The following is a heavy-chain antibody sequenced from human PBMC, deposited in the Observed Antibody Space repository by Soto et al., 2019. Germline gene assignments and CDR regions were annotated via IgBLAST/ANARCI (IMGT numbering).Heavy chain of an antibody. D-gene: IGHD5-18*01. Sequence: EVQLVESGGGLVQPGESLRLSCAASGFTFDIYSMNWVRQAPGKGLKWVSYISGSSSTIYYAGSVKGRFTTYRDNANNTLFLQMNNLRDEDTATYYCASCYPYSYGMDVWGQVTTVTVSS. V-gene: IGHV3-48*02. CDR1: GFTFDIYS. J-gene: IGHJ6*02. CDR3: ASCYPYSYGMDV. CDR2: ISGSSSTI.